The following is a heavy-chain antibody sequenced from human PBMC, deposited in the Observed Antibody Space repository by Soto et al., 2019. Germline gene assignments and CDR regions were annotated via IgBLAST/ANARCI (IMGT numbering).Heavy chain of an antibody. J-gene: IGHJ6*02. CDR3: ARGDHYYYGMDV. CDR2: MNPNIGKA. CDR1: GGTFSSYA. V-gene: IGHV1-8*02. Sequence: ASVKVSCKASGGTFSSYAISWVRQAPGQGLEWMGWMNPNIGKAGYAQKFQVRVTMTRNTSTSTAYMELSSLRSEDTAVYYCARGDHYYYGMDVWGQGTTVTVSS.